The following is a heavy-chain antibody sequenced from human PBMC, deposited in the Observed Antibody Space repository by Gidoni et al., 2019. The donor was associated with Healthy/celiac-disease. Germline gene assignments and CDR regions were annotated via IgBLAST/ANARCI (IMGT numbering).Heavy chain of an antibody. CDR1: GFTFSRYA. Sequence: EVQLLESGGGLVQPGGSLRLSCAASGFTFSRYAMSWVRQAPGKGLEWVSAISGSGGSTYYADSVKGRFTISRDNSKNTLYLQMNSLRAEDTAVYYCAKDVLRDGYLTLGDYWGQGTLVTVSS. J-gene: IGHJ4*02. D-gene: IGHD5-12*01. V-gene: IGHV3-23*01. CDR2: ISGSGGST. CDR3: AKDVLRDGYLTLGDY.